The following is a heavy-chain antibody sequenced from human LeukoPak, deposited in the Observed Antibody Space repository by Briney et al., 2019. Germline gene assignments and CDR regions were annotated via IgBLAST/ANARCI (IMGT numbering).Heavy chain of an antibody. V-gene: IGHV3-23*01. CDR1: GFTFSSYA. Sequence: GGSLRLSCAASGFTFSSYAMSWVRQAPGKGLEWVSAISGSGGSTYYADSVKGRFTTSRDNSKNTLYLQMNSLRAEDTAVYYCAKDRGTIFGVVRYFDYWGQGTLVTVSS. D-gene: IGHD3-3*01. CDR3: AKDRGTIFGVVRYFDY. CDR2: ISGSGGST. J-gene: IGHJ4*02.